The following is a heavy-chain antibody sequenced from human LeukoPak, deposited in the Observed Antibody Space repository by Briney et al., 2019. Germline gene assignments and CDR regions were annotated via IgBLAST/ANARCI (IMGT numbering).Heavy chain of an antibody. CDR2: TYYTGST. Sequence: SETLSLTCSISGGSISSKTYNWGWIRQPPGKGLEWIGSTYYTGSTHYNPSLKSRVTISVDTSKNQLSLKLTSVTAADMAVYYCARDRSSGYYSDAFDIWGQGTMVTVSS. D-gene: IGHD3-22*01. CDR3: ARDRSSGYYSDAFDI. V-gene: IGHV4-39*07. CDR1: GGSISSKTYN. J-gene: IGHJ3*02.